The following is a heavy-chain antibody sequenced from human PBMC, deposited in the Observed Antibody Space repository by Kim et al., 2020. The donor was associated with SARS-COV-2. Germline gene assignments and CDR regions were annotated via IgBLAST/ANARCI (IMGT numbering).Heavy chain of an antibody. Sequence: GGSLRLSCAASGFTFSSYGMHWVRQAPGKGLEWVAVISYDGSNKYYADSVKGRFTISRDNSKNTLYLQMNSLRAEDTAVYYCAKGGWTVDYWGQGTLVTVSS. D-gene: IGHD6-19*01. J-gene: IGHJ4*02. CDR2: ISYDGSNK. V-gene: IGHV3-30*18. CDR3: AKGGWTVDY. CDR1: GFTFSSYG.